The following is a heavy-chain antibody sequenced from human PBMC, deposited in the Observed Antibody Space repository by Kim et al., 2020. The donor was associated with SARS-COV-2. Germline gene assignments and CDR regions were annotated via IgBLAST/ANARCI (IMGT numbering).Heavy chain of an antibody. Sequence: GGSLRLSCAASGFTFRSFDMNWVRQAPGKGLEWIAYINRSGDLKYHAKSVKGRFTISRDNAKNSLYLYMNSLSVEDTAVYFCARVDADFVTSDYWGQGTLVAVSS. D-gene: IGHD4-17*01. CDR2: INRSGDLK. CDR1: GFTFRSFD. CDR3: ARVDADFVTSDY. V-gene: IGHV3-48*03. J-gene: IGHJ4*02.